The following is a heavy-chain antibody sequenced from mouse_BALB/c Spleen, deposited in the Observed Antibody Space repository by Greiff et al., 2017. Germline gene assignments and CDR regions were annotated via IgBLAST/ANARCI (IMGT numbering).Heavy chain of an antibody. J-gene: IGHJ3*01. CDR3: AAHNSSWFAY. Sequence: EVKLMESGGGLVKPGGSLKLSCAASGFTFSSYAMSWVRQTPEKRLEWVASISSGGSTYYPDSVKGRFTISRDNARNILYLQMSSLRSEDTAMYYCAAHNSSWFAYWGQGTLVTVSA. V-gene: IGHV5-6-5*01. CDR2: ISSGGST. D-gene: IGHD1-2*01. CDR1: GFTFSSYA.